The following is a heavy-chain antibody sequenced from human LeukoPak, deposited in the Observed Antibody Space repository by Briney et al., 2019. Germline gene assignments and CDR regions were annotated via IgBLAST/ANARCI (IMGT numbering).Heavy chain of an antibody. V-gene: IGHV3-66*01. Sequence: GGSLRLSCAASGFTVSSNYMSWVRQAPGKGLEWVSVIYSGGSTYYADSVKGRFTISRDNAKNSLYLQMNSLRAEDTAVYYCARASGWSGYYKDYWGQGTLVTVSS. D-gene: IGHD3-3*01. CDR3: ARASGWSGYYKDY. CDR2: IYSGGST. J-gene: IGHJ4*02. CDR1: GFTVSSNY.